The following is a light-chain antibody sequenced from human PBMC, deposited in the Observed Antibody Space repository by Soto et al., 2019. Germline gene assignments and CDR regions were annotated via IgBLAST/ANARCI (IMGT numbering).Light chain of an antibody. CDR3: CSYAGSPYV. CDR2: DVS. CDR1: SSDVGGYNY. V-gene: IGLV2-11*01. J-gene: IGLJ1*01. Sequence: QSALTQPRSVSGSPGQSVTIPCTGTSSDVGGYNYVSWYQQHPGKAPKLMIYDVSKRPSGVPDRFSGSKSGNTASLTISGLLPEDEADYYCCSYAGSPYVFGTGTKLTVL.